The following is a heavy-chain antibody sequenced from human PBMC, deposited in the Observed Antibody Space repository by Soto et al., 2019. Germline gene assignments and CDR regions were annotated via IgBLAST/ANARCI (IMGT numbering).Heavy chain of an antibody. CDR2: IYHSGST. Sequence: QVQLQESGPGLVKPSGTLSLTCAVSSGSISSAHWWNWVRQPPGKGLEWIGEIYHSGSTNYNPSLKSRVTVSVDKSMNQYSLKLTSVTAAETAVYYCATNSYYSLGVWGQGTTVTVSS. J-gene: IGHJ6*02. CDR1: SGSISSAHW. CDR3: ATNSYYSLGV. V-gene: IGHV4-4*02.